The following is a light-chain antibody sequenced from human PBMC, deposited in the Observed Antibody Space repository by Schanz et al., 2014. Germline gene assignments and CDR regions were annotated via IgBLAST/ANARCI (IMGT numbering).Light chain of an antibody. V-gene: IGLV2-14*02. Sequence: QSALIQTPSVSGSPGQSVTISCSGTSSDIGAYDLVSWYQQYPDKVPKLMIYEANKRPSGVSNRFSGSKSGNTASLTISGLQAEDEADYYCSSYTSSSTLYVFGTGTKLTVL. CDR1: SSDIGAYDL. CDR3: SSYTSSSTLYV. J-gene: IGLJ1*01. CDR2: EAN.